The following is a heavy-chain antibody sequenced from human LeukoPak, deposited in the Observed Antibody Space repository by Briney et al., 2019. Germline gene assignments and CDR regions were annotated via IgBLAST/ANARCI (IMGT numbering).Heavy chain of an antibody. Sequence: PSETLSLTCTVSGGSISSGDYYWSWIRQPPGKGLEWIGYIFYSGNTYYNPSLKSRVIISIDTSKNQFSLRLSSVTAADTAVYYCATTARHCSDYWGQGTLVTVSS. CDR2: IFYSGNT. CDR3: ATTARHCSDY. V-gene: IGHV4-30-4*08. CDR1: GGSISSGDYY. J-gene: IGHJ4*02. D-gene: IGHD6-6*01.